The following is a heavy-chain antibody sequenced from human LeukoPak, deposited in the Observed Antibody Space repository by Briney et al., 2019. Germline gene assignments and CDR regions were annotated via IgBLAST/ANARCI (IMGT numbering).Heavy chain of an antibody. D-gene: IGHD3-22*01. V-gene: IGHV4-38-2*01. CDR1: GYSISSGYY. CDR2: IYHSGST. Sequence: SETLSLTCAVSGYSISSGYYWGWIRQPPGKGLEWIGSIYHSGSTYYNPSLKSRVTISVDTSKNQFSLKLSSVTAADTAVYYCARVYYDSSGQYYFDYWGQGTLVTVSS. J-gene: IGHJ4*02. CDR3: ARVYYDSSGQYYFDY.